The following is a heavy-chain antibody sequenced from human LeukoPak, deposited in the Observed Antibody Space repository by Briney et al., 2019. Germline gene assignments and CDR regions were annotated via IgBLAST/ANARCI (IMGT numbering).Heavy chain of an antibody. CDR3: AKDVRYSYGYFFDR. Sequence: PGGSLRLSCAASGFTFSNYAMSWVRQAPGKGLEWVSGISSSGGSTYYADSVKGRFTISRDASKNTLYLLMNSLTAEDTALYYCAKDVRYSYGYFFDRWGHGTLVTVSS. V-gene: IGHV3-23*01. CDR1: GFTFSNYA. J-gene: IGHJ4*01. CDR2: ISSSGGST. D-gene: IGHD5-18*01.